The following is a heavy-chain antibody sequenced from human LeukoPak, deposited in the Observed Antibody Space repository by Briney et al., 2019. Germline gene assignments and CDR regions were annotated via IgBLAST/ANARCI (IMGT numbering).Heavy chain of an antibody. Sequence: GGSLRLSCAASGFTFSDYYMSWIRQAPGKGLKWVSYISSSGSTIYYADSVKGRFTISRDNAKNSLYLQMNSLRAEDTAVYYCAREYSSSSWGTADNWFDPWGQGTLVTVSS. D-gene: IGHD6-6*01. CDR2: ISSSGSTI. CDR3: AREYSSSSWGTADNWFDP. V-gene: IGHV3-11*01. J-gene: IGHJ5*02. CDR1: GFTFSDYY.